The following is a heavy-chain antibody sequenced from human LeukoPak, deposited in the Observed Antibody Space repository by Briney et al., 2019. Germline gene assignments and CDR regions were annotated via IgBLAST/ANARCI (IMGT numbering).Heavy chain of an antibody. Sequence: SETLSLTCTVSGGSISSYYWSWIRQPPGKGLEWIGYIYYSGSTNYNPSLKSRVTISVDTSKNQFSLKLSSVTAADTAIYYCATYRQVLLPFESWGQGTLVTVSS. J-gene: IGHJ4*02. CDR2: IYYSGST. V-gene: IGHV4-59*12. CDR3: ATYRQVLLPFES. D-gene: IGHD2-8*02. CDR1: GGSISSYY.